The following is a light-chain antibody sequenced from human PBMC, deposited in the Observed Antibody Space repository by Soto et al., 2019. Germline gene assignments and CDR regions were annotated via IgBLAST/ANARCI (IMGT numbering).Light chain of an antibody. CDR2: DVS. J-gene: IGLJ1*01. V-gene: IGLV2-14*01. CDR1: SSDVGAYNY. Sequence: QSALTQPASVSGSPGESITISCTGTSSDVGAYNYVSWYQQDTGKAPKLMIYDVSSRPSGVSNRFSGSKSGHTASLTISGLQAEDESDYYCTSYTSSSTYVFGTGTQLTVL. CDR3: TSYTSSSTYV.